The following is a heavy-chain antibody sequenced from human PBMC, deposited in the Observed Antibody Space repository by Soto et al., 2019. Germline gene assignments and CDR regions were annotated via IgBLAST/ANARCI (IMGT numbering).Heavy chain of an antibody. CDR2: ISASGATT. J-gene: IGHJ3*02. D-gene: IGHD2-2*01. CDR1: GFSFSTYA. V-gene: IGHV3-23*01. Sequence: EVQLLESGGNLVQPGGSLRLSCAASGFSFSTYALTWVRQAPGKGLEWVAGISASGATTYYADSVKGRFTISRDNSKNTVFLQMTSRRAEDTALYYCAKWTDTVVEAALAGGAFDIWGQGTMVTVSS. CDR3: AKWTDTVVEAALAGGAFDI.